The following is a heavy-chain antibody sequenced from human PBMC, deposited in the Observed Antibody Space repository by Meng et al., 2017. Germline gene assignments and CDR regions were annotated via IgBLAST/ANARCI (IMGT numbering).Heavy chain of an antibody. CDR1: RFIFSSSA. V-gene: IGHV3-23*01. CDR2: IDGSGGST. CDR3: AKGGRIQLWSFFDY. J-gene: IGHJ4*02. Sequence: EVQLLESGGGLVQPGGSLRLHCAASRFIFSSSAMSWVRQAPGKGLEWVSGIDGSGGSTYYADSVKGRFTISRDNSKNTLYLQMNSLRAEDTAVYYCAKGGRIQLWSFFDYWGQGTLVTVSS. D-gene: IGHD5-18*01.